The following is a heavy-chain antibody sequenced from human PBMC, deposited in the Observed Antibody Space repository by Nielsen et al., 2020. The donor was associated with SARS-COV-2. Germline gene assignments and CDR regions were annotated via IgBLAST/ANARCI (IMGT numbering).Heavy chain of an antibody. Sequence: GESLKISCAASGFTFSSYTMNWVRQAPGKGLEWVSSISSSSHYIYYADSVKGRFTISRGNAKNSLYLQMNSLRAEDTALYYCAKASNRDLYFDYWGQGTLVTVSS. CDR2: ISSSSHYI. J-gene: IGHJ4*02. CDR1: GFTFSSYT. D-gene: IGHD1-14*01. CDR3: AKASNRDLYFDY. V-gene: IGHV3-21*04.